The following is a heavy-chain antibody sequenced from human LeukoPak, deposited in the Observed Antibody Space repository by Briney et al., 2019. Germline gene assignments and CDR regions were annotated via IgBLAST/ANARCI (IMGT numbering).Heavy chain of an antibody. J-gene: IGHJ4*02. D-gene: IGHD6-6*01. CDR3: AKEVIAARTFDY. CDR2: IIPIFGTA. Sequence: SVKVSRKASGGTFSSYAISWVRQAPGQGLEWMGGIIPIFGTANYAQKFQGRVTITADESTSTAYMELSSLRSEDTALYYCAKEVIAARTFDYWGQGTLVTVSS. V-gene: IGHV1-69*13. CDR1: GGTFSSYA.